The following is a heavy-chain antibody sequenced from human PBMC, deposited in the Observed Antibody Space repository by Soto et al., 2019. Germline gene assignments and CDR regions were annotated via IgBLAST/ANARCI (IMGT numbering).Heavy chain of an antibody. Sequence: GGSLRLSCAASGFTFSSYWMSWVRQAPGKGLEWVANIKQDGSEKYYVDSVKGRFTISRDNAKNSLYLQMNSLRAQDTAVYYCARLPFVWFGELLQDFDFWGQGTMVTVSS. CDR1: GFTFSSYW. V-gene: IGHV3-7*04. CDR3: ARLPFVWFGELLQDFDF. J-gene: IGHJ4*02. CDR2: IKQDGSEK. D-gene: IGHD3-10*01.